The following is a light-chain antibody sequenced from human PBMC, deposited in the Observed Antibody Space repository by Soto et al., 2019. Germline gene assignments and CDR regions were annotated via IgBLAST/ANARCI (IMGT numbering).Light chain of an antibody. Sequence: IVLTQSPGTLSLSPGERATLSCRAIQTVSSNFLAWYQEKPGQGPRLLIYGASTRATGIPDRFSGSGSGTDFTLTISRLDLEDFAVYYCRQYGRSLEFAVGGGTKVDIK. CDR3: RQYGRSLEFA. V-gene: IGKV3-20*01. CDR1: QTVSSNF. CDR2: GAS. J-gene: IGKJ4*01.